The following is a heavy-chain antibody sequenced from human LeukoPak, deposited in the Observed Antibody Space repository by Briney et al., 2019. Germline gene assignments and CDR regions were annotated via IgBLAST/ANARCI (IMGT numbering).Heavy chain of an antibody. CDR1: GFPFSSFG. Sequence: PGGSLRLSCVASGFPFSSFGMNWVRQTPGKGLEWVSYIGHGSSPIYYADFVKGRFTMSRDNAKNSLYLQMKSLRDEDAAVYYCARASRSGYDYWGQGTLVTVSS. D-gene: IGHD3-22*01. CDR2: IGHGSSPI. V-gene: IGHV3-48*02. CDR3: ARASRSGYDY. J-gene: IGHJ4*02.